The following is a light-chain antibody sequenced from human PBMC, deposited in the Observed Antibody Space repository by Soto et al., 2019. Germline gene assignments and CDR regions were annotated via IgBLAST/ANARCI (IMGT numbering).Light chain of an antibody. CDR3: QQYGSSPLT. CDR1: QSVSSNY. Sequence: EIVLTQSPGTLSLSPGERATLSCRASQSVSSNYLSWYQQKPGQAPKVLIYRESSRDTGIPDRFSGSGSGTDFTLTISRLEPEDCAVYYCQQYGSSPLTFGGGTKVEIK. V-gene: IGKV3-20*01. CDR2: RES. J-gene: IGKJ4*01.